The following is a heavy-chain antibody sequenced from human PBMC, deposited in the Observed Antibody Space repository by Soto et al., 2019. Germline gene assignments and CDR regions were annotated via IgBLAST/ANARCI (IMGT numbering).Heavy chain of an antibody. V-gene: IGHV1-69*02. J-gene: IGHJ3*01. Sequence: QVQLVQSGAEVKKPGSSVKVSCKASGGSFSSHAITWVRQAPGQGLEWMGRIIPILGITNYAQKFQDRVTINADKSTSTAYMDLSSLRSEDTAMYYCTVGDDDDERYPRDDAFDVWGQGTKVTVSS. CDR1: GGSFSSHA. CDR3: TVGDDDDERYPRDDAFDV. D-gene: IGHD3-10*01. CDR2: IIPILGIT.